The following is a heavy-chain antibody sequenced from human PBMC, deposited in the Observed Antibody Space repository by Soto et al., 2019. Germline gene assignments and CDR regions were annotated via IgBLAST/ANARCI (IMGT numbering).Heavy chain of an antibody. CDR2: INAGNGNT. J-gene: IGHJ4*02. D-gene: IGHD6-19*01. Sequence: QVQLVQSGAEEKKPGASVKVSCKASGYTFTGYAMHWVRQAPGQRLEWMGWINAGNGNTKYSQKFQARVTINRDTSASTAYMELSSLRSEDTAVYYCARAVAVPADFDYWGQGTLVTVSS. CDR3: ARAVAVPADFDY. V-gene: IGHV1-3*05. CDR1: GYTFTGYA.